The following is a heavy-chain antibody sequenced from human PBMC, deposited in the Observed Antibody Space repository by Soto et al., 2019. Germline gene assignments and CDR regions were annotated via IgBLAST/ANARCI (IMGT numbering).Heavy chain of an antibody. Sequence: GASVTVSCKVSGYTLTYLSMHWVRQATGQGLEWMGWMNPNSGNTGYAQKFQGRVTMTRNTSISTAYMELSSLRSEDTAVYYCARGRSLGYCSGGSCYEYYFDYWGQGTLVTVSS. V-gene: IGHV1-8*02. CDR1: GYTLTYLS. D-gene: IGHD2-15*01. CDR2: MNPNSGNT. CDR3: ARGRSLGYCSGGSCYEYYFDY. J-gene: IGHJ4*02.